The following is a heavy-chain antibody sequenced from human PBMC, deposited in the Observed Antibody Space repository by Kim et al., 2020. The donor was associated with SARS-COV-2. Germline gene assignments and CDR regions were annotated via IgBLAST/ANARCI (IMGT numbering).Heavy chain of an antibody. CDR1: GGSISSSNW. V-gene: IGHV4-4*02. D-gene: IGHD3-16*02. CDR3: ARDSGHRYPFPAEDYVWGSYRADAFDI. CDR2: IYHSGST. Sequence: SETLSLTCAVSGGSISSSNWWSWVRQPPGKGLEWIGEIYHSGSTNYNPSLKSRVTISVDKSKNQFSLKLSSVTAADTAVYYCARDSGHRYPFPAEDYVWGSYRADAFDIWGQGTMVTVSS. J-gene: IGHJ3*02.